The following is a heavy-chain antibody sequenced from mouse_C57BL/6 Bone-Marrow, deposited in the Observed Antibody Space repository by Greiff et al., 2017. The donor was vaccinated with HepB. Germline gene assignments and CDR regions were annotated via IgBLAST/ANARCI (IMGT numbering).Heavy chain of an antibody. CDR2: ISSGSSTI. CDR3: ARAHDGYYEFAY. V-gene: IGHV5-17*01. Sequence: DVKLVESGGGLVKPGGSLKLSCAASGFTFSDYGMHWVRQAPEKGLEWVAYISSGSSTIYYADTVKGRFTISRDNAKNTLFLQMTSLRSEDTAMYYCARAHDGYYEFAYWGQGTLVTVSA. J-gene: IGHJ3*01. CDR1: GFTFSDYG. D-gene: IGHD2-3*01.